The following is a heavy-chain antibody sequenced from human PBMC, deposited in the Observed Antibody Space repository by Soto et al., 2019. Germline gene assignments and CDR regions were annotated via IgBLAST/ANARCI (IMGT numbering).Heavy chain of an antibody. Sequence: QVQLQETGPGLVKPSQTLSLTCTVSGGSISTGDYYWSWIRQPPGKGLEWIGFIYYSGGTYYNPSLKSRLTMSVETSKNQFSLRLSSATAADTAVYYCATVDYNFRQFDNWGQGTLVTVSS. CDR1: GGSISTGDYY. CDR3: ATVDYNFRQFDN. J-gene: IGHJ4*02. V-gene: IGHV4-30-4*01. D-gene: IGHD4-4*01. CDR2: IYYSGGT.